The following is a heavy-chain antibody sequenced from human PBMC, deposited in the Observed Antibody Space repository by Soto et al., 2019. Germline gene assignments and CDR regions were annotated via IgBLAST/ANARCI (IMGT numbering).Heavy chain of an antibody. Sequence: QVQLVQSGAEVKKPGASVKVSCKASGYTFTSYGISWVRQAPGQGLEWMGWISAYNGNTNYAQKLQGRDTMTPDPSTSTAYMELRSLRSDDTAVYYCARDTNYYDSSGYYSGWFDPWGQGTLVTVSS. CDR3: ARDTNYYDSSGYYSGWFDP. V-gene: IGHV1-18*01. CDR2: ISAYNGNT. J-gene: IGHJ5*02. D-gene: IGHD3-22*01. CDR1: GYTFTSYG.